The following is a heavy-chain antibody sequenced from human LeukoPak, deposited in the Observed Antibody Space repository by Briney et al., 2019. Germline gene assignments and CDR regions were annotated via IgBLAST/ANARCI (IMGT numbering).Heavy chain of an antibody. CDR2: IYTSGST. J-gene: IGHJ4*02. CDR3: ARSPVCGGSCYSDY. Sequence: PSQTLSLTCTVSGNSISSGDYYWSWIRQPAGKGLEWIGRIYTSGSTNYNPSLKSRVTISVDTSKNQFSLKLSSVTAADTAVYYCARSPVCGGSCYSDYWGQGTLVTVSS. CDR1: GNSISSGDYY. D-gene: IGHD2-15*01. V-gene: IGHV4-61*02.